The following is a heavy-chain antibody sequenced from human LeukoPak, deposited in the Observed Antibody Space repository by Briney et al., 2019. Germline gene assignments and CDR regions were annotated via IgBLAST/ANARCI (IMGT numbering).Heavy chain of an antibody. CDR1: GYTFTTYS. CDR3: AREAPGGYFDY. D-gene: IGHD3-16*01. CDR2: INPSAGST. J-gene: IGHJ4*02. V-gene: IGHV1-46*01. Sequence: ASLKVSCKASGYTFTTYSLHWVRQAPGQGLEWMGMINPSAGSTNYAQSFQGRVTMTRDTSTSTVYMELTSLTSEDTAVYYCAREAPGGYFDYWGQRTLVTVSS.